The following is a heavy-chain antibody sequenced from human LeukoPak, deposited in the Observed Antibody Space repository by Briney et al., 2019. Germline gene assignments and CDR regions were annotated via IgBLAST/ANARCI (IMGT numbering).Heavy chain of an antibody. D-gene: IGHD3-10*01. CDR1: GGSISSYY. Sequence: SSETLSLTCTVSGGSISSYYWSWIRQPPGKGLEWIGYIYYSGSTNYNPSLKRRVTISVGMSKNQFSLRLSSVTAADTAVYYCARDRVSGSGSFNPYYHYGMDVWGQGTTVTVSS. CDR3: ARDRVSGSGSFNPYYHYGMDV. CDR2: IYYSGST. V-gene: IGHV4-59*01. J-gene: IGHJ6*02.